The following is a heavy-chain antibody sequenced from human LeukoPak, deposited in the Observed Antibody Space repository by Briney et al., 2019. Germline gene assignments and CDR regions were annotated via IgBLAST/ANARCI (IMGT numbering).Heavy chain of an antibody. V-gene: IGHV3-66*01. CDR2: IYSGGST. CDR3: ARDDGQGEARNAFDV. CDR1: GFTVSSNY. Sequence: PGGSLRLSCAASGFTVSSNYMSWVRQAPGKGLEWVSVIYSGGSTYYADSVKGRFTISRDNSKNTLYLQMNSLRAEDTAVYYCARDDGQGEARNAFDVWGPGTMVTVSS. J-gene: IGHJ3*01. D-gene: IGHD3-16*01.